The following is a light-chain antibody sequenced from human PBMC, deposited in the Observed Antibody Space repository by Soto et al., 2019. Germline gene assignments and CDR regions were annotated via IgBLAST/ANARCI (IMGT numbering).Light chain of an antibody. V-gene: IGLV1-47*01. CDR3: ASYTRSSTVV. CDR1: SSNIGSNY. CDR2: RNN. J-gene: IGLJ2*01. Sequence: QPVLTQPPSASGTPGQRVTISCSGSSSNIGSNYVYWYQQLPGTAPKLLIYRNNQRPSGVSNRFSGSKSGNTASLTISGLQAEDEADYYCASYTRSSTVVFGGGTKLTVL.